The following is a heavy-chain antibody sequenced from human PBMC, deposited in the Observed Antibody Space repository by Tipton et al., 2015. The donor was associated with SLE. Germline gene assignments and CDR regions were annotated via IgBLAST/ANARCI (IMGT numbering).Heavy chain of an antibody. CDR3: ARSSGYSSSPKCFQH. J-gene: IGHJ1*01. Sequence: QSGAEVKKPGASVKVSCKASGYTFTSYGISWVRQAPGQGLEWMGWISAYNGNTNYAQKLQGRVTMTTDTSTSTAYMELRSLRSDDTTGYYCARSSGYSSSPKCFQHWGQGTLVTVSS. V-gene: IGHV1-18*01. CDR1: GYTFTSYG. CDR2: ISAYNGNT. D-gene: IGHD6-13*01.